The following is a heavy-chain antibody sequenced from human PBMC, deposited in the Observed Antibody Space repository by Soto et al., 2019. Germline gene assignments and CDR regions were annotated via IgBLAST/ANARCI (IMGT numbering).Heavy chain of an antibody. D-gene: IGHD2-21*02. CDR1: GGSISSYY. CDR2: IYYSGST. J-gene: IGHJ6*02. V-gene: IGHV4-59*12. Sequence: SETLSLTCTVSGGSISSYYWSWIRQPPGKGLEWIGYIYYSGSTNYNPSLKSRVTISVDTSKNQFSLKLSSVTAADTAVYYCARDLNGGNSDYYYGMDVWGQGTTVTVSS. CDR3: ARDLNGGNSDYYYGMDV.